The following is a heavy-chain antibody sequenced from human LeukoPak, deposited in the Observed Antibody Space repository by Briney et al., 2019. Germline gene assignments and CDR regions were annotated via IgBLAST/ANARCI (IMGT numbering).Heavy chain of an antibody. J-gene: IGHJ5*02. CDR1: GYTFTNYA. V-gene: IGHV1-18*01. Sequence: ASVKVSCQLSGYTFTNYAISWMRQAPGQGLEWMGWISVRKGNTNYTQKLQDRVTMTTDTSTSTAYMELRSLTSDDTAVYYCARYSEGYCTSASCFRGFDPWGQGTLVTVSS. CDR3: ARYSEGYCTSASCFRGFDP. CDR2: ISVRKGNT. D-gene: IGHD2-2*01.